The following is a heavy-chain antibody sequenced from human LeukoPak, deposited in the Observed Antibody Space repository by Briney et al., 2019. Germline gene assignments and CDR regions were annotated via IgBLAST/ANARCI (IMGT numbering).Heavy chain of an antibody. D-gene: IGHD1-14*01. J-gene: IGHJ4*02. CDR3: AKPARTDYADY. CDR1: GFTFSSYG. V-gene: IGHV3-33*05. Sequence: GGSLRLSCAASGFTFSSYGMHWVRQAPGKGLEWVALISYDGSNKHYADSVKGRFTISRDNSKNTLYLQMNSPRAEDTAVYYCAKPARTDYADYWGQGTLVTVSS. CDR2: ISYDGSNK.